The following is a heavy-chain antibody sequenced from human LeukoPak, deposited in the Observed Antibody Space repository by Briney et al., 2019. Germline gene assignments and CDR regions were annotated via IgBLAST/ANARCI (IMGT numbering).Heavy chain of an antibody. D-gene: IGHD2-15*01. Sequence: GGSLRLSCAASGFTFSSYAMHWVRQAPGKGLEWVAVISYDGSNKYYADSVKGRFTISRDNSKNTLYLQMNSLRAEDTAVYYCARDNSRVAWYYYGMDVWGQGTTVTVSS. V-gene: IGHV3-30-3*01. CDR2: ISYDGSNK. J-gene: IGHJ6*02. CDR3: ARDNSRVAWYYYGMDV. CDR1: GFTFSSYA.